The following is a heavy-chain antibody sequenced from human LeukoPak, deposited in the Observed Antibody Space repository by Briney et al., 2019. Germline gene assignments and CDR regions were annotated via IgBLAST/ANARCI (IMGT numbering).Heavy chain of an antibody. CDR1: GGSFSGSY. D-gene: IGHD1-26*01. Sequence: SETLSLTCAVYGGSFSGSYWSWIRQPPGKGLEWIGEINHSGSTNYNPSLKSRVTISVDTSKNQFSLKLSSVTAADTAVYYCARHLRYSGSYYFDYWGQGTLVTVSS. V-gene: IGHV4-34*01. CDR2: INHSGST. J-gene: IGHJ4*02. CDR3: ARHLRYSGSYYFDY.